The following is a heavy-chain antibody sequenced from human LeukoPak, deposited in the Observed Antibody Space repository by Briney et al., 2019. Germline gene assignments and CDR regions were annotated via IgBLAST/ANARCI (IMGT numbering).Heavy chain of an antibody. CDR1: GGSFSGYY. CDR3: ARHAADHDAFDI. CDR2: IYTSGST. D-gene: IGHD2-2*01. Sequence: SETLSLTCAVYGGSFSGYYWSWIRQPPGKGLEWIGYIYTSGSTNYNPSLKSRVTISVDTSKDQFSLKLSSVTAADTAVYYCARHAADHDAFDIWGQGTMVTVSS. V-gene: IGHV4-4*09. J-gene: IGHJ3*02.